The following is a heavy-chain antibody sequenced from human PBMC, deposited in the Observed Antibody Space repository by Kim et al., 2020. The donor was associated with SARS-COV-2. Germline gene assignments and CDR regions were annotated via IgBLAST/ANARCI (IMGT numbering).Heavy chain of an antibody. J-gene: IGHJ2*01. D-gene: IGHD1-26*01. CDR1: GGSIGTYY. Sequence: SETLSLTCTVSGGSIGTYYWSWIRQPPGKGLEWIAYTHSSGSTNYNPSLKSRLSISLDMSKNQLSLKLSSMTAADTAVYYCARERGKVGTTRDFDLWGRGTLVTVSS. CDR2: THSSGST. V-gene: IGHV4-59*01. CDR3: ARERGKVGTTRDFDL.